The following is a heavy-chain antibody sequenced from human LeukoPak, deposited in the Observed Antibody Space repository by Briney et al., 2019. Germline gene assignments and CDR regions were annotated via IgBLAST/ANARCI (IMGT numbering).Heavy chain of an antibody. D-gene: IGHD5-12*01. J-gene: IGHJ3*02. Sequence: PSETLSLTCTVSGGSISSYYWSWIRQPPGKGLGWIGYIYYSGSTNYNPSLKSRVTISVGTSKNQFSLKLSSVTAADTAVYYCARLVVGSPYDDDAFDIWGQGTMVTVSS. CDR1: GGSISSYY. V-gene: IGHV4-59*01. CDR3: ARLVVGSPYDDDAFDI. CDR2: IYYSGST.